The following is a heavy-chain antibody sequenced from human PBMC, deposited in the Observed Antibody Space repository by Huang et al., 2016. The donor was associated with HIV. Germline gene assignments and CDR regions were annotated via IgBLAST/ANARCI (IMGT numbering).Heavy chain of an antibody. V-gene: IGHV4-39*01. CDR2: VYQSGST. J-gene: IGHJ4*02. CDR1: CDFISSTNYY. D-gene: IGHD6-13*01. Sequence: QLQLQESGPGQVKPSETLSLTCTVSCDFISSTNYYWGWIRQSPGKGLEWVGSVYQSGSTNYNPSLKSRVTLSVDTSRNQFSLRLNSVTAADPAVYYCASQHIGAAATWFWGRGTQVAVSS. CDR3: ASQHIGAAATWF.